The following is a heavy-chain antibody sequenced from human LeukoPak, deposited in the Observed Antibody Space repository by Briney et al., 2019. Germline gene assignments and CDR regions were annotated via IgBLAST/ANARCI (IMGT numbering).Heavy chain of an antibody. CDR3: ARGGLTGAPDY. CDR1: GFIFSNYW. J-gene: IGHJ4*02. Sequence: GGSLRLSCEASGFIFSNYWMSWVPQAPGKGREWVANIKEDGSETYYVDSVKGRFTLSRDNARNSLYLQMRYLGVDDTAVYYCARGGLTGAPDYWGQGTLVTVSS. CDR2: IKEDGSET. D-gene: IGHD3-9*01. V-gene: IGHV3-7*01.